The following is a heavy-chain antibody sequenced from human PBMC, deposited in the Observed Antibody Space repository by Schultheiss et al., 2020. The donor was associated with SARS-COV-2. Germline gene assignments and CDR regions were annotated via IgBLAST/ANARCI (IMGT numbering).Heavy chain of an antibody. J-gene: IGHJ6*02. Sequence: GESLKISCAASGFTFSSYAMSWVRQAPGKGLEWVSAISGSGGSTYYADSVKGRFTISRDNSKNTLYLQMNSLRAEDTAVYYCARGTERLKQWLHPGLELGYYGMDVWGQGTTVTVSS. CDR3: ARGTERLKQWLHPGLELGYYGMDV. V-gene: IGHV3-23*01. CDR1: GFTFSSYA. D-gene: IGHD6-19*01. CDR2: ISGSGGST.